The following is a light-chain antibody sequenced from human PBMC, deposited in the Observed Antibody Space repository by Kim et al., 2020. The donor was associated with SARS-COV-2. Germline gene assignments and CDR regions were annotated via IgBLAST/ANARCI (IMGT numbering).Light chain of an antibody. V-gene: IGLV3-19*01. CDR3: NSRDSSGNYV. Sequence: SSELTQDPAVSVALGQTVRITCQGDSLRSYYASWYQQKPGQAPVLVIYGKNNRPSGIPDRFSGYSSGTTASLTITGAQAEDEADYYCNSRDSSGNYVFGT. CDR2: GKN. J-gene: IGLJ1*01. CDR1: SLRSYY.